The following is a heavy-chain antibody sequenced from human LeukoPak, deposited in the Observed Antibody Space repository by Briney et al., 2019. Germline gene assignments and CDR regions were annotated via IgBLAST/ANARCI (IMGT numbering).Heavy chain of an antibody. Sequence: GGSLRLSCAASGFTFSSYSMNWVRQAPGKGVEWVSYISSSSTSIFYADSVKGRFTISRDNAKDSLYLQMNSLRAEDTAVYYCARKAQGDYWGQGTLVTVSS. CDR3: ARKAQGDY. J-gene: IGHJ4*02. CDR2: ISSSSTSI. V-gene: IGHV3-48*01. CDR1: GFTFSSYS.